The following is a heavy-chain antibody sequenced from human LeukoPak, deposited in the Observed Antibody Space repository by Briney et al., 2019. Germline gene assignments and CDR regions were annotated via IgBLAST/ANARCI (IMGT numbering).Heavy chain of an antibody. J-gene: IGHJ6*03. Sequence: KSSETLSLTCTVSGGSITNGYYWGWIRQPPGKGLEWIGIIYYSGSTYYNPSLKSRVTISVDTSKNQFSLKLSSVTAADTAVYYCASGATVTDRRYYYYYYMDAWGKGTTVTVSS. CDR1: GGSITNGYY. CDR3: ASGATVTDRRYYYYYYMDA. CDR2: IYYSGST. V-gene: IGHV4-39*07. D-gene: IGHD4-17*01.